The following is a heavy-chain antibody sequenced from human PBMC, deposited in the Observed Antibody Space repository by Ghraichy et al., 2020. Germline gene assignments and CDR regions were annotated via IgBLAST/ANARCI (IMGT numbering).Heavy chain of an antibody. CDR2: ISSSGAYT. V-gene: IGHV3-21*01. J-gene: IGHJ6*04. D-gene: IGHD3-10*01. Sequence: GGSLRLSCVGSGFTFNRYSITWVRQAPGKGLEWVSCISSSGAYTYYADSVKGRFTISRDNAQNSLSLQMNSLSAEDTAVYYCARDRRENYYGPGTYYYGMDVWGKGTTVTVSS. CDR3: ARDRRENYYGPGTYYYGMDV. CDR1: GFTFNRYS.